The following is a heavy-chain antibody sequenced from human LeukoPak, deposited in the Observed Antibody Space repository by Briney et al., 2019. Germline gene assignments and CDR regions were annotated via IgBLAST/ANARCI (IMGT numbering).Heavy chain of an antibody. Sequence: SQTLSLTCAVSGGSISSGGYSWSWIRQPPGKGLEWIGYIYHSGSTYYNPSLKSRVTISVDRSKNQFSLKLSSVTAADTAVYYCAREGRSSISCYFDYWGQGTLVTVSS. CDR1: GGSISSGGYS. CDR2: IYHSGST. V-gene: IGHV4-30-2*01. D-gene: IGHD2-2*01. CDR3: AREGRSSISCYFDY. J-gene: IGHJ4*02.